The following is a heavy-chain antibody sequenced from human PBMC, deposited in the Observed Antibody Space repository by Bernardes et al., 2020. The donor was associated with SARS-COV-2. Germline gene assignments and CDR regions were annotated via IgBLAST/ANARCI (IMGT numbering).Heavy chain of an antibody. V-gene: IGHV4-59*01. CDR1: GGSIGSYY. D-gene: IGHD3-10*01. CDR3: ARDLSHLVRRGFDL. Sequence: SQSLSLTCTVSGGSIGSYYWAWIRQPPGKGLEWIGYIYYSGSTNYNPSLKSRVTTSVDRAQNQFFLNLSSVTPADTAVYYCARDLSHLVRRGFDLWGRGTLVTVSS. J-gene: IGHJ2*01. CDR2: IYYSGST.